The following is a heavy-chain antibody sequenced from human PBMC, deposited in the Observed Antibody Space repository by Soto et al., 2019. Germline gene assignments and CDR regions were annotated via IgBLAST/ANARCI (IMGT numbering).Heavy chain of an antibody. CDR3: ASSGGGEDY. CDR1: GGSISSSHW. V-gene: IGHV4-4*02. Sequence: QVQLQESGPGLVKPSGTLSLSCAVSGGSISSSHWWTWVRQPPGKGLEWIGEIYHSGSTNYNPSPKGRVTVSVDTSRNQFSPNLSSVTAGDTAVYYCASSGGGEDYWGQGILVTVSS. D-gene: IGHD3-16*01. J-gene: IGHJ4*02. CDR2: IYHSGST.